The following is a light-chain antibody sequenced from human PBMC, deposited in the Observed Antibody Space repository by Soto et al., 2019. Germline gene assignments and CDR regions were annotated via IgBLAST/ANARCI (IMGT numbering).Light chain of an antibody. V-gene: IGLV2-14*01. J-gene: IGLJ1*01. CDR2: DVS. CDR3: SSYPSSSTYV. CDR1: SNVVGGYNY. Sequence: QSAPTQPSPLSGAPGTSITISCTGTSNVVGGYNYVSWYQQHPGKAPKLMIYDVSNRPSGVSNRFSGSKSGNTASLTISGLQAEDEADYYCSSYPSSSTYVFGTGTKVTVL.